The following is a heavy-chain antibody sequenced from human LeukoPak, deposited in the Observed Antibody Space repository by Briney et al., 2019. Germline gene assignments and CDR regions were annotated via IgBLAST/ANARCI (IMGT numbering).Heavy chain of an antibody. Sequence: GGSLRLSCAASGFTFSDYWMHWVRQAPGKGLVWVSRISSDGSRVTYADSVKGRFTISRDNAKNTLYLQMNSLRAEDTAWYYCAKDSSGYAFDYWGQGTLVTVSS. D-gene: IGHD6-19*01. V-gene: IGHV3-74*01. CDR2: ISSDGSRV. CDR3: AKDSSGYAFDY. CDR1: GFTFSDYW. J-gene: IGHJ4*02.